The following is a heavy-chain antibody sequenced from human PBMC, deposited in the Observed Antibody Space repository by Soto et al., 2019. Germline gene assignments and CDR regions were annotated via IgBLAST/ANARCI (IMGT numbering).Heavy chain of an antibody. CDR2: ISAYNGNT. V-gene: IGHV1-18*01. J-gene: IGHJ4*02. D-gene: IGHD6-13*01. Sequence: GASVKVSCKASGYTFTSYGISWVRQAPGQGLEWMGWISAYNGNTNYAQKLQGRFTISRDNSKNTLYLQMNSLRAEDTAVYYCARGSGSIAAAGTGYYFDYWGQGTLVTVSS. CDR3: ARGSGSIAAAGTGYYFDY. CDR1: GYTFTSYG.